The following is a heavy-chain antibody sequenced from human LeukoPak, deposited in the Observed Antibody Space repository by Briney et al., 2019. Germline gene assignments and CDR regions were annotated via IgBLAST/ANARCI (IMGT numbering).Heavy chain of an antibody. Sequence: SETLSLTCSVSGASINDHYWTWIRQPPGRGLEWIGYVYHIGTSGYPPSLKSRVAMSLDTSKNQVSLKVRSVSAADMAVYFRPRVVNGGHFDYWGQGTLVTVSS. J-gene: IGHJ4*02. CDR1: GASINDHY. CDR2: VYHIGTS. V-gene: IGHV4-59*11. CDR3: PRVVNGGHFDY. D-gene: IGHD2-8*01.